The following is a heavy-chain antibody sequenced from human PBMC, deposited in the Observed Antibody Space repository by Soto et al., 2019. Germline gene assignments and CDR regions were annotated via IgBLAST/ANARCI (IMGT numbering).Heavy chain of an antibody. V-gene: IGHV4-34*01. CDR3: ARYLMVREAGKNWFDP. CDR1: GGSFSGYF. CDR2: INHSGST. D-gene: IGHD3-10*01. Sequence: SETLSLTCAVYGGSFSGYFWTWIRQPPGKGLEWIGEINHSGSTNYNPSLKSRVTISVDTSKNHFSLKLSSVTTADTAVYYCARYLMVREAGKNWFDPWGQGTLVTVSS. J-gene: IGHJ5*02.